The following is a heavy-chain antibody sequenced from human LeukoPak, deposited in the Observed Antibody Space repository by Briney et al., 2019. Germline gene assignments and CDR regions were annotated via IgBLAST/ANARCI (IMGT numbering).Heavy chain of an antibody. Sequence: SETLSLTCSVSGGSIGSYYWSWVRQPPEKGLEWIGNIVYTGRTNYNPPLKSRVTISIDTSKNQFSLRVNSVTAADTAVYYCARDSWWDGSKTFSDWFGPWGQGTLVTVSS. D-gene: IGHD3-10*01. J-gene: IGHJ5*02. CDR3: ARDSWWDGSKTFSDWFGP. CDR2: IVYTGRT. CDR1: GGSIGSYY. V-gene: IGHV4-59*01.